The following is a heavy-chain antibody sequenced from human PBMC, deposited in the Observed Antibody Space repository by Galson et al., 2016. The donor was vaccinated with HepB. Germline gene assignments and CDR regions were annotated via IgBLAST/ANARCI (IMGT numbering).Heavy chain of an antibody. CDR1: GFSFSLYD. CDR3: ARGKSLWTTPWNYGLDV. Sequence: FLRLSCAASGFSFSLYDMHWVRQVTGKGLEWVSAIGTAPGDTNYLDSVKGRFTISRENADNSLYLQMNSLRPGDTAVYYCARGKSLWTTPWNYGLDVWGKGTTVTVSS. J-gene: IGHJ6*04. CDR2: IGTAPGDT. V-gene: IGHV3-13*01. D-gene: IGHD4-17*01.